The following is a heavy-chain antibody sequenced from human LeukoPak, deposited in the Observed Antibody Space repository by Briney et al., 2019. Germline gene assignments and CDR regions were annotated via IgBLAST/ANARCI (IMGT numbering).Heavy chain of an antibody. V-gene: IGHV4-59*08. D-gene: IGHD6-19*01. CDR1: GGSISSYY. J-gene: IGHJ5*02. CDR2: IYYSGST. Sequence: PSETLSLTCTISGGSISSYYWSWIRQPPGKGLEWIGYIYYSGSTNYNPSLKSRVTISVDTSKNQFSLKLSSVTAADTAVYYCARGIYSSGWYAWFDPWGQRTLVTVSS. CDR3: ARGIYSSGWYAWFDP.